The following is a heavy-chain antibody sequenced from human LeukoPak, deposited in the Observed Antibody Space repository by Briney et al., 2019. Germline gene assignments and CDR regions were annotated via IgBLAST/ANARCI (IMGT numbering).Heavy chain of an antibody. CDR2: IIPILGIA. J-gene: IGHJ4*02. CDR3: ARGGAILTGGNYDY. CDR1: GGTFSSYA. V-gene: IGHV1-69*04. Sequence: SVKVSCKASGGTFSSYAISWVRQAPGQGLEWMGRIIPILGIANYAQKFQGRVTITADKSTSTAYMELSSLRSEDTAVYYCARGGAILTGGNYDYWGQGTLVTVSS. D-gene: IGHD3-9*01.